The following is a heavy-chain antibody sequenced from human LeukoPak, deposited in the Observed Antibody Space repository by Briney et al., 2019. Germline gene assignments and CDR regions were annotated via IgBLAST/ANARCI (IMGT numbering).Heavy chain of an antibody. D-gene: IGHD4-11*01. CDR1: GFTFSSYW. CDR3: AREDHSNYNY. Sequence: GGSLRLSCAASGFTFSSYWMSWVRQAPGKGLEWVANIKQDGGETFYVDSVKGRFTISRDNAKDSLYLQMNSLRAEDTAVYYCAREDHSNYNYWGQGTLVTVSS. V-gene: IGHV3-7*01. J-gene: IGHJ4*02. CDR2: IKQDGGET.